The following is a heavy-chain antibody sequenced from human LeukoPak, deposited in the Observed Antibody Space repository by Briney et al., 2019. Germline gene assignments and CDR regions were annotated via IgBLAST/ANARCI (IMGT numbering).Heavy chain of an antibody. Sequence: ASVKVSCKASGYTFTNFYMHWVRQAPGQGLEWMGMINPNDGSTSYAQRLRGRVTMTRDTSTSTFYTELSTLRYEDTAIYYCARGSYYYMDVWGKGTTVTISS. CDR3: ARGSYYYMDV. V-gene: IGHV1-46*04. CDR2: INPNDGST. J-gene: IGHJ6*03. CDR1: GYTFTNFY.